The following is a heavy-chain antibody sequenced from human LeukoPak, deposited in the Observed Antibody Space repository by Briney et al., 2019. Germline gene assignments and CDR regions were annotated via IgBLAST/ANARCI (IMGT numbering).Heavy chain of an antibody. CDR3: ARSGSDSSGYYGGFDY. CDR2: IIPIFGTA. CDR1: GGTFSSYA. Sequence: VKVSCKASGGTFSSYAISWVRQAPGQRLEWMGGIIPIFGTANYAQKFQGRVTITADESTSTAYMELSSLRSEDTAVYYCARSGSDSSGYYGGFDYWGQGTLVTVSS. J-gene: IGHJ4*02. V-gene: IGHV1-69*13. D-gene: IGHD3-22*01.